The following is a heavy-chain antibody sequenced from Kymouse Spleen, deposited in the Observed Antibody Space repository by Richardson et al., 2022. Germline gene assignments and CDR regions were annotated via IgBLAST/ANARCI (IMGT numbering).Heavy chain of an antibody. Sequence: QVQLQQWGAGLLKPSETLSLTCAVYGGSFSGYYWSWIRQPPGKGLEWIGEINHSGSTNYNPSLKSRVTISVDTSKNQFSLKLSSVTAADTAVYYCARDDTGTKDYYYYGMDVWGQGTTVTVSS. D-gene: IGHD1-7*01. CDR3: ARDDTGTKDYYYYGMDV. CDR2: INHSGST. V-gene: IGHV4-34*01. J-gene: IGHJ6*02. CDR1: GGSFSGYY.